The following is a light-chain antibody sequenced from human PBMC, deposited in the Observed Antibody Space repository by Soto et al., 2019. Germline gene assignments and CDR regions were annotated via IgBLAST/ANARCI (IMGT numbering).Light chain of an antibody. Sequence: EIVLTQSPVTLSVSPGESATLSCRASQSVSSNLAWYQQKPGQAPRLLIYGASTRATGIPARFSGSGSGTEFTLTISSLQSEDFAVYYCQQYNNWPITFGQGTRLEIK. CDR3: QQYNNWPIT. CDR2: GAS. CDR1: QSVSSN. V-gene: IGKV3-15*01. J-gene: IGKJ5*01.